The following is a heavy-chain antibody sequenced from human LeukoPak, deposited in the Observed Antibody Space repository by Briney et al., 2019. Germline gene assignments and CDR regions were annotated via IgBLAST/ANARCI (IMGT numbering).Heavy chain of an antibody. CDR3: ARFRVVAATGFDY. CDR2: IYTSGST. J-gene: IGHJ4*02. D-gene: IGHD2-15*01. V-gene: IGHV4-61*02. CDR1: GGSISSGSYY. Sequence: PSETLSLTCTVSGGSISSGSYYWSWIRQPAGKGLEWIGRIYTSGSTNYNPSLKSRVTISVDTSKNQFSLKLSSVTAADTAVYYCARFRVVAATGFDYWGQGTLVTVSS.